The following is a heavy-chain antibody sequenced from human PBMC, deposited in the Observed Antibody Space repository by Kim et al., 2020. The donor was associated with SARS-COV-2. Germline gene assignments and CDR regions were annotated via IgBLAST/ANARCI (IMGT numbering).Heavy chain of an antibody. J-gene: IGHJ4*02. CDR3: ARDKWGSLDY. V-gene: IGHV3-7*01. CDR2: SGE. D-gene: IGHD7-27*01. Sequence: SGEFYVDSVKGRFTISRDNARNSLYLQMNSLRGEDTAVYFCARDKWGSLDYWGQGALVSVSS.